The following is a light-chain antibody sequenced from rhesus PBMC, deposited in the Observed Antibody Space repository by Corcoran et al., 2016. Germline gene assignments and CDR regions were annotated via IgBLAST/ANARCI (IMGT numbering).Light chain of an antibody. CDR2: RAS. V-gene: IGKV1-22*01. J-gene: IGKJ3*01. Sequence: DIQMTQSPSSLSASVGDTVTIICRASQSISSWLYWYQQKPGKAPKLLNFRASSLQSGVPSRFSGSGSGTDFTLTISSRQPEDFATYYCLQYSSSQFTFGPGTKLDIK. CDR3: LQYSSSQFT. CDR1: QSISSW.